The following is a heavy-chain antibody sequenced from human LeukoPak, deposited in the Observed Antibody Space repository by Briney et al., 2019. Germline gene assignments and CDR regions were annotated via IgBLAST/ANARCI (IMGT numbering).Heavy chain of an antibody. CDR2: MNPNSGNT. J-gene: IGHJ3*02. V-gene: IGHV1-8*01. CDR1: GYTFTSYD. CDR3: ARVAPNDAFDI. Sequence: PLASVKVSCKASGYTFTSYDINWVRQATGQGLEWMGWMNPNSGNTGYAQKLQGRVTMTTDTSTSTAYMELRSLRSDDTAVYYCARVAPNDAFDIWGQGTMVTVSS.